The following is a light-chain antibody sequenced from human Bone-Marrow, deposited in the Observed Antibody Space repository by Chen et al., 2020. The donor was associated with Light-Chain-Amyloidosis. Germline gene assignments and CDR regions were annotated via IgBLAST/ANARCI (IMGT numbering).Light chain of an antibody. CDR2: GAS. Sequence: EIVLTQSPDTLSLSPGERASLSCRASQSVASSYLAWYQQKPGQAPRLLISGASTRATGIPDRFSGSESGTDFTLTISSLEPEDSAVYFCQHYRAFGLGTRVEIK. J-gene: IGKJ1*01. CDR1: QSVASSY. CDR3: QHYRA. V-gene: IGKV3-20*01.